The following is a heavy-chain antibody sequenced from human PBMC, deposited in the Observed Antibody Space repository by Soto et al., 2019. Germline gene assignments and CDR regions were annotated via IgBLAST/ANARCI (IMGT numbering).Heavy chain of an antibody. Sequence: QVQLQESGPGLVKPSETLSLTCTVSGGSVSGGSYYCTWIRQPPGKGLEWMGYIYSSGSTNYNPSLKSRVTISVDTSKTPFSLNLSSVTAADTAVYYCAREAAWGQGTMVTVSA. CDR2: IYSSGST. V-gene: IGHV4-61*03. J-gene: IGHJ1*01. CDR1: GGSVSGGSYY. CDR3: AREAA. D-gene: IGHD6-25*01.